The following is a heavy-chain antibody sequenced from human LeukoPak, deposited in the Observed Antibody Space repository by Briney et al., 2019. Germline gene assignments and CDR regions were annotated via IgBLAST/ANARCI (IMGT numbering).Heavy chain of an antibody. CDR3: AREHVLAVPGTNCYYGMDV. CDR2: SGVAGDT. Sequence: GGALRLSCAASGFTLSGYDMHWVRQSAGKGLEWVATSGVAGDTYYMDSVKGRFTIPREDDQNSLVLQMDSRRGGDTAVYYCAREHVLAVPGTNCYYGMDVWGQGTTVTVSS. V-gene: IGHV3-13*01. J-gene: IGHJ6*02. CDR1: GFTLSGYD. D-gene: IGHD1/OR15-1a*01.